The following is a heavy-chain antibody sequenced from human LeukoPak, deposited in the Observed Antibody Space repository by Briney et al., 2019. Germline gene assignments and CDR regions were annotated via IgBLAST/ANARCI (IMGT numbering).Heavy chain of an antibody. Sequence: PGGSLRLSCAASGFTFSSYTMHWVRQAPGKGLEWVSAISGSGGSTYYADSVKGQFSISRDNSKNTLYLQMSSLRAEDTALYYCAARGPYFEYWGQGTLVTVSS. D-gene: IGHD3-10*01. CDR2: ISGSGGST. J-gene: IGHJ4*02. CDR3: AARGPYFEY. CDR1: GFTFSSYT. V-gene: IGHV3-23*01.